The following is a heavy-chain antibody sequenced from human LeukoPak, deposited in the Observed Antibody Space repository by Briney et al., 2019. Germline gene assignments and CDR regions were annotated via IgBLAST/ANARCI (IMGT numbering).Heavy chain of an antibody. CDR1: GFSFISYG. J-gene: IGHJ4*02. CDR3: AKRPSDYGDYVSYFDY. CDR2: ITDDGRRK. V-gene: IGHV3-30*18. D-gene: IGHD4-17*01. Sequence: GGSLRLSCAASGFSFISYGMHWVRQAPGKGLEWVGVITDDGRRKDYADSVKGRFTISRDNSKDTLYLQMNSLRAEDTAVYYCAKRPSDYGDYVSYFDYWGQGTLVTVSS.